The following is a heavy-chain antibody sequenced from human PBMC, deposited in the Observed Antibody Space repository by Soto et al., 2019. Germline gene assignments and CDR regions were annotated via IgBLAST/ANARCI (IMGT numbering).Heavy chain of an antibody. CDR3: ARGRYGDY. Sequence: QVHLVQSGAEVKKSGASVKVSCKGSGYDFTTYGITWVRQAPGQGLEWMAWISARNGNTDYAQKLQGRVTVTRDTSTSTAYMELRSLRSDDTAVYYCARGRYGDYWGQGALVTVSS. D-gene: IGHD1-1*01. V-gene: IGHV1-18*01. CDR2: ISARNGNT. J-gene: IGHJ4*02. CDR1: GYDFTTYG.